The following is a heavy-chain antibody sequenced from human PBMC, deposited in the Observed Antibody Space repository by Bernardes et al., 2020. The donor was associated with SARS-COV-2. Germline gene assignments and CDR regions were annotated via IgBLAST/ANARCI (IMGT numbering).Heavy chain of an antibody. CDR1: GFTFSSYS. Sequence: GGSLRVCCAASGFTFSSYSMNWVRQAPGKGLEWVSSISSSSSYIYYADSVKGRFTISRDNAKNSLYLQMNSLRAEDTAVYYCARDASELGALGYWGQGTLVTVSS. J-gene: IGHJ4*02. D-gene: IGHD1-26*01. CDR2: ISSSSSYI. CDR3: ARDASELGALGY. V-gene: IGHV3-21*01.